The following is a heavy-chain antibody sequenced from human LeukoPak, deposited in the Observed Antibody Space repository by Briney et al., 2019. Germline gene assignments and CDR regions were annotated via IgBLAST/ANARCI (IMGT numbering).Heavy chain of an antibody. CDR2: INHSGTT. CDR3: ARGYSGSPIDY. V-gene: IGHV4-34*01. J-gene: IGHJ4*02. Sequence: SETLSLTCTVSGGSISSYYWSWIRQPPGKGLERIGEINHSGTTKYNPSLKSRVTISVDTSKNQFSLKLSSVTAADTAVYYCARGYSGSPIDYWGQGTLVTVSS. D-gene: IGHD1-26*01. CDR1: GGSISSYY.